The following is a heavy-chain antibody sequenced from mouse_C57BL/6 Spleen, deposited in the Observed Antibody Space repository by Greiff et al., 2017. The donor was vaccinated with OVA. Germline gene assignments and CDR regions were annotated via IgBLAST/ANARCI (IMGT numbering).Heavy chain of an antibody. V-gene: IGHV5-9*01. J-gene: IGHJ2*01. D-gene: IGHD1-1*01. Sequence: EVMLVESGGGLVKPGGSLKLSCAASGFTFSSYTMSWVRQTPEKRLEWVATISGGGGNTYYPDSVKGRFTISRDNAKNTLYLQMSSLRSEDTALYYCARTLGYYYGSSTWGQGTTLTVSS. CDR3: ARTLGYYYGSST. CDR2: ISGGGGNT. CDR1: GFTFSSYT.